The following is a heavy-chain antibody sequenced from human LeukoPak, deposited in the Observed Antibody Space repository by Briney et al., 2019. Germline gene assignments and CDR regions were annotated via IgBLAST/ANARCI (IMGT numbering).Heavy chain of an antibody. D-gene: IGHD4-17*01. J-gene: IGHJ3*02. CDR3: ARWLLGRGDDAFDI. V-gene: IGHV1-8*02. CDR1: GYTFRTVI. Sequence: ASVKVSCKASGYTFRTVINNAISWVRQAPGQGLEWVGWMNPNSGNTGYAQKFQGRVTMTRNTSISTAYMELSSLRSEDTAVYYCARWLLGRGDDAFDIWGQGTMVTVSS. CDR2: MNPNSGNT.